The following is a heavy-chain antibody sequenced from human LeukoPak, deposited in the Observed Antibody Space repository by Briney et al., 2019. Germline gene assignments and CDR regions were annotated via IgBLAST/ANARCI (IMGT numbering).Heavy chain of an antibody. V-gene: IGHV4-39*07. J-gene: IGHJ4*02. Sequence: SETLSLTCTVSGGSISSSSYYWGWIRQPPGKGLEWIGSMYYSGSTYYNPSLKSRVTISVDKSKNQFSLKLRSVTAADTAVYYCARHSDTYYDFWSGYYRGGPFDYWGQGTLVTVSS. CDR2: MYYSGST. CDR1: GGSISSSSYY. CDR3: ARHSDTYYDFWSGYYRGGPFDY. D-gene: IGHD3-3*01.